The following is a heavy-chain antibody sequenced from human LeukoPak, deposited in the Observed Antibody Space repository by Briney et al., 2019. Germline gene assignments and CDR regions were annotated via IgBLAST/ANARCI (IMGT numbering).Heavy chain of an antibody. CDR1: GFMFHDYA. J-gene: IGHJ4*02. CDR3: ARESESSGWYDY. D-gene: IGHD6-19*01. V-gene: IGHV3-43*02. Sequence: PGGSLRLSCAGPGFMFHDYAIHWVRQAPGKGLEWVSLISGDGGSTFYADSVKGRLTISRDNSKNSPYLQMNSLRSDDTALYYCARESESSGWYDYWGQGTLVTVSS. CDR2: ISGDGGST.